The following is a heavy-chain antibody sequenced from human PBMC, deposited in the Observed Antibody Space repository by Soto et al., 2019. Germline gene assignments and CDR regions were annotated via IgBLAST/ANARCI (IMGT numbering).Heavy chain of an antibody. V-gene: IGHV1-46*01. CDR2: INPSGGST. Sequence: QVQLVQSGAAVKTPGASVKVSCKASGYSFTNYYMHWVRQAPEQGVEWMGIINPSGGSTSYAQKFQDRITMTRDTSTSTVYMELSSLRSEDTAVYYCARATSGSTYAHFDYWGQGTLVTVSS. CDR1: GYSFTNYY. J-gene: IGHJ4*02. D-gene: IGHD6-19*01. CDR3: ARATSGSTYAHFDY.